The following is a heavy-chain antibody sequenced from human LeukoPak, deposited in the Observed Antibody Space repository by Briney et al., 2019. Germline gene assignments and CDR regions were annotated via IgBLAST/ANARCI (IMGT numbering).Heavy chain of an antibody. CDR1: EFTVSSNY. J-gene: IGHJ4*02. D-gene: IGHD6-13*01. CDR3: AGGARRQQPFDY. CDR2: IYSGGGT. Sequence: PGGSLRLSCAASEFTVSSNYMNWVRQAPGKGLEWASVIYSGGGTYYADSVKGRFTISRDNSKNTLYLQMNSLRAEDTAVYYCAGGARRQQPFDYWGQGTLVTVSS. V-gene: IGHV3-66*01.